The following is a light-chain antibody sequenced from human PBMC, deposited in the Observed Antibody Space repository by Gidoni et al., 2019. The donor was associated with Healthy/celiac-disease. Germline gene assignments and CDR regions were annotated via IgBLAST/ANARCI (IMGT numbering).Light chain of an antibody. CDR3: QQYNNWPPIT. Sequence: EIVLTQSPATLSVSPGERATLSCRASHSVSSNLAWYQQKPGQAPTLLIYGASTRATGIPARFSGSGSGTEVTLTISSMQSEDFAVYYCQQYNNWPPITFGQGTRLEIK. CDR2: GAS. V-gene: IGKV3-15*01. CDR1: HSVSSN. J-gene: IGKJ5*01.